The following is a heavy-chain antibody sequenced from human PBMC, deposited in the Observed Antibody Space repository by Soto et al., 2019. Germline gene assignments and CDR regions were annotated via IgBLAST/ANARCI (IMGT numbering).Heavy chain of an antibody. Sequence: AGGSLRLSCAASGFTFSSYAMSWVRQAPGKGLEWVSAISGSGGSTFYADSVKGRFTISRDNSKNTLYLQMNSLRAEDTAVYYCAKDERESSGPTGYWGQGTLVTVSS. V-gene: IGHV3-23*01. CDR1: GFTFSSYA. CDR2: ISGSGGST. J-gene: IGHJ4*02. D-gene: IGHD6-19*01. CDR3: AKDERESSGPTGY.